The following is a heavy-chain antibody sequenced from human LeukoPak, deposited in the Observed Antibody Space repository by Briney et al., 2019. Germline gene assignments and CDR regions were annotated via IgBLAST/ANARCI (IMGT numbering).Heavy chain of an antibody. J-gene: IGHJ4*02. CDR2: ISGAGGST. V-gene: IGHV3-23*01. CDR3: AKVGESGGVWKYYFDY. CDR1: GFTFSSYA. Sequence: GGSLRLSCAASGFTFSSYAMNWVRQAPGGGLEWVSAISGAGGSTYYADSVKGRFTISRDNSKNTLYLQMNSLRAEDMAVYYCAKVGESGGVWKYYFDYWGQGTLVTVSS. D-gene: IGHD2-8*02.